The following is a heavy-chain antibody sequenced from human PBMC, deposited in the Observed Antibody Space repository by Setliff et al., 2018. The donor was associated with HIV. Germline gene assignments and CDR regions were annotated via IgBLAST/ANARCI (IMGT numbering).Heavy chain of an antibody. CDR2: IHVSGST. CDR1: GGSMNANH. CDR3: ARAREGWKPFAFDY. J-gene: IGHJ4*02. Sequence: SETLSLTCTVSGGSMNANHWSWIRQSPGKGPEWIAYIHVSGSTYFNPSLSSRVTMSIDTSNNQFSLRLSSVTAADAAVYFCARAREGWKPFAFDYWGQGTLVTVSS. D-gene: IGHD1-1*01. V-gene: IGHV4-59*08.